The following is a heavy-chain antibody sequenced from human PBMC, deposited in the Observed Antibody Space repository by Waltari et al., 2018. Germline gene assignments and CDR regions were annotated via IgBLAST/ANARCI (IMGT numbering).Heavy chain of an antibody. CDR2: IYSGGNT. CDR3: ARGGLDAFEI. D-gene: IGHD3-16*01. V-gene: IGHV3-66*01. CDR1: GFSVSANY. Sequence: EVQLVESGGGLVQPGGSLRLSCAVSGFSVSANYVHWVRQAPGKGLEWVSVIYSGGNTYYADSVKGRFTISRDRSKNTLYLQMNSLRGDDTAVYYCARGGLDAFEIWGQGTMVTVSS. J-gene: IGHJ3*02.